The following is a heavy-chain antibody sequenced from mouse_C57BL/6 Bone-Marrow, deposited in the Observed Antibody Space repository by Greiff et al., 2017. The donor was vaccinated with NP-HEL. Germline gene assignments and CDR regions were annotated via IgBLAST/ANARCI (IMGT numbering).Heavy chain of an antibody. CDR3: ARDGDGYYPFAY. D-gene: IGHD2-3*01. CDR1: GFTFSDFY. Sequence: EVKLVESGGGLVQSGRSLRLSCATSGFTFSDFYMEWVRQAPGKGLEWIAASRNKANDYTTEYSASVKGRFIVSRDTSQSILYLQMNALRAEDTAIYYCARDGDGYYPFAYWGQGTLVTVSA. CDR2: SRNKANDYTT. J-gene: IGHJ3*01. V-gene: IGHV7-1*01.